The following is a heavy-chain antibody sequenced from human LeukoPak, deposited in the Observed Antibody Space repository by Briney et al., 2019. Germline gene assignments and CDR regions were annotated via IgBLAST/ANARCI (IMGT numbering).Heavy chain of an antibody. Sequence: QPGESLRLSCAASGFTFSRYWIHWVRQAPGKGLEWVSRINPDGSTTTYADSVKGRFTISRDNAKDTVYLQMNSLRAEDTAVYYCARVLSGSWDWFDPWGQGTLVTVSS. V-gene: IGHV3-74*01. CDR1: GFTFSRYW. D-gene: IGHD3-22*01. J-gene: IGHJ5*02. CDR3: ARVLSGSWDWFDP. CDR2: INPDGSTT.